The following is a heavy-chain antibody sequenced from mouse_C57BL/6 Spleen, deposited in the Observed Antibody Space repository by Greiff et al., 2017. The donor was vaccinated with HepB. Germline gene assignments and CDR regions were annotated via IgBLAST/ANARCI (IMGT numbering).Heavy chain of an antibody. Sequence: EVKLMESGPGLVKPSQSLSLTCSVTGYSITSGYYWNWIRQFPGNKLEWMGYISYDGSNNYNPSLKNRISITRDTSKNQFFLKLNSVTTEDTATYYGARGRGPRTWFAYWGQGTLVTVSA. J-gene: IGHJ3*01. CDR3: ARGRGPRTWFAY. V-gene: IGHV3-6*01. CDR1: GYSITSGYY. CDR2: ISYDGSN.